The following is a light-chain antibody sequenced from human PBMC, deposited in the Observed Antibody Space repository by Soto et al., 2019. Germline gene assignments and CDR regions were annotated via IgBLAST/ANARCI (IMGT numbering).Light chain of an antibody. Sequence: EIVMTQSPATLSVSPGERATISCRASQVIGSRYLAWYHQKSGQAPRLLIYGTSSRATGIPDRFSGSGSGTDFTLTISSLEPGDFAVYYCQQRNDWQVTFGQGTRLEIK. V-gene: IGKV3D-20*02. CDR2: GTS. CDR1: QVIGSRY. J-gene: IGKJ5*01. CDR3: QQRNDWQVT.